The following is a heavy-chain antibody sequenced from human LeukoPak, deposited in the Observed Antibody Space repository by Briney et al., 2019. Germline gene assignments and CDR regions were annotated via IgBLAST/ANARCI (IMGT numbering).Heavy chain of an antibody. Sequence: GGSLRLSCAASGFTFKKYTMNWVRQAPGKGLEWIAYINNTDDTKYYADSVKGRFTISRDNAANSLFLQMNSLRVDDTAVYYCARVGALSSSWLLYWGQGTLVTVSS. V-gene: IGHV3-48*01. CDR3: ARVGALSSSWLLY. CDR2: INNTDDTK. CDR1: GFTFKKYT. D-gene: IGHD6-13*01. J-gene: IGHJ4*02.